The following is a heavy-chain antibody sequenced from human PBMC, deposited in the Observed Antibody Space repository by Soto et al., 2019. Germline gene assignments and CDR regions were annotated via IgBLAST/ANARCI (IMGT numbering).Heavy chain of an antibody. CDR1: GGSISSSSYY. CDR2: IYYSGST. V-gene: IGHV4-39*01. J-gene: IGHJ1*01. Sequence: QLQLQESGPGLVKPSETLSLTCTVSGGSISSSSYYWGWIRQPPGKGLEWIGSIYYSGSTYYNPSLKSRVTISVDTSKNQFSLKLSSVTAADTAVYYCARHSIALAVEYFQHWGQGTLVTVSS. D-gene: IGHD6-19*01. CDR3: ARHSIALAVEYFQH.